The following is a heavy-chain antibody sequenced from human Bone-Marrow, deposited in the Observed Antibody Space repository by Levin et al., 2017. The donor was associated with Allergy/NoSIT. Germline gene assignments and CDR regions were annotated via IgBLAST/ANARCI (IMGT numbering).Heavy chain of an antibody. CDR2: ISSSSRTI. D-gene: IGHD3-22*01. CDR1: GFTFSNYC. J-gene: IGHJ3*02. Sequence: GESLKISCAASGFTFSNYCMTWVRQAPGKGLEWLSYISSSSRTIYYANSVKGRFTISRDNAKNSLYLQLNSLRAEDTAVYFCARGRIDYFDSSAYYYDAFDIWGQGTMVTVSS. CDR3: ARGRIDYFDSSAYYYDAFDI. V-gene: IGHV3-48*01.